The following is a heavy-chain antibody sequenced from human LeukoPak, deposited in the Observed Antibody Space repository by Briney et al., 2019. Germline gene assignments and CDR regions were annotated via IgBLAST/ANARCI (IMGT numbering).Heavy chain of an antibody. CDR2: IKQDGNET. CDR1: GYTFSNYW. D-gene: IGHD2-15*01. CDR3: ATTFPYCSGGSCAL. J-gene: IGHJ4*02. V-gene: IGHV3-7*01. Sequence: GGSLRLSCSASGYTFSNYWMSWVRQAPGKGLEYVANIKQDGNETYYVDSVKGRFTISRDNAANSLYLQMNSLRAEDTAVYYCATTFPYCSGGSCALGGQGTLVTVSS.